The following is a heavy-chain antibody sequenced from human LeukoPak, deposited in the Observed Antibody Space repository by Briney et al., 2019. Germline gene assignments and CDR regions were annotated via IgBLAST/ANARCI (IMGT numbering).Heavy chain of an antibody. J-gene: IGHJ4*02. CDR1: GYTFTSYG. Sequence: ASVKVYCTASGYTFTSYGISWVRQAPGQGLEWMGWIRAYNGNTNYAQKLQGRVIMNTGTSTSTAYMELRSLRSDDTAVYYCARDVGKQWPATCWGEGTLVTVSS. CDR3: ARDVGKQWPATC. V-gene: IGHV1-18*01. CDR2: IRAYNGNT. D-gene: IGHD6-19*01.